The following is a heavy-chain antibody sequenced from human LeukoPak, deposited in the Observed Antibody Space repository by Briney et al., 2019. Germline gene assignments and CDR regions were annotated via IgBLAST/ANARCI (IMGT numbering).Heavy chain of an antibody. V-gene: IGHV4-34*01. CDR2: INHSGST. Sequence: PGGSLRLSCAASGFTFRSYWMSWIRQPPGKGLEWIGEINHSGSTYYNPSLKSRVTISVDTSKNQFSLKLSSVTAADTAVYYCARVKGRLSWFDPWGQGTLFTVSS. CDR3: ARVKGRLSWFDP. CDR1: GFTFRSYW. J-gene: IGHJ5*02.